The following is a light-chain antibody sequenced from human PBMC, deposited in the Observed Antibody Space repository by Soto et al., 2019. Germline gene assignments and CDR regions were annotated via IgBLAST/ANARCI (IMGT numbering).Light chain of an antibody. CDR3: QHYNSDPWT. CDR1: QTIRRW. J-gene: IGKJ1*01. V-gene: IGKV1-5*01. Sequence: DIEMTQSPSTLSASVGDRLTITCRASQTIRRWLAWYQQRPGKAPKVLIYDASTLESGVPARFSGSGSETEFTLTISSLQPEDSETYYCQHYNSDPWTFGQGTKVEIK. CDR2: DAS.